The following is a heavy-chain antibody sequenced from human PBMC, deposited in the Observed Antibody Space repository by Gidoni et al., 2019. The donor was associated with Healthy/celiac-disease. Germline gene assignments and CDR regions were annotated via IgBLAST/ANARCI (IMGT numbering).Heavy chain of an antibody. Sequence: EVQLLESGGGLVQPGGSLRLSCAAPGFPFRSYAMSWVRQAPGKGLEWVSAISGRGGSTYYADSVKGRFTISRDNSKNTLYLQMNSLRAEDTAVYYCARGEVAVAGAFDYWGQGTLVTVSS. CDR1: GFPFRSYA. CDR2: ISGRGGST. CDR3: ARGEVAVAGAFDY. J-gene: IGHJ4*02. V-gene: IGHV3-23*01. D-gene: IGHD6-19*01.